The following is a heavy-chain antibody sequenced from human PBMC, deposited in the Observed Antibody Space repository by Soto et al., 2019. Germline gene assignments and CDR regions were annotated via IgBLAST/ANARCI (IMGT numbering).Heavy chain of an antibody. Sequence: EVHLVESGGGLVQPGGSLRLSCATSGFTFRSYWMTWVRQAPGKGLEWVASIKQDGSEDHYVDSVKGRFTISRDNAENSLYLQMNSLKVDDTAVHYCARDPGRRFDYWGPGTRVTVSS. D-gene: IGHD1-1*01. CDR1: GFTFRSYW. V-gene: IGHV3-7*03. CDR2: IKQDGSED. J-gene: IGHJ4*02. CDR3: ARDPGRRFDY.